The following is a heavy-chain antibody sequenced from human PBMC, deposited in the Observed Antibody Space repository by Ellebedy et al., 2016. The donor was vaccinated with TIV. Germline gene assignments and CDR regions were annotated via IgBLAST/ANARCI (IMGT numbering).Heavy chain of an antibody. D-gene: IGHD2-21*02. CDR1: GASMSGSGVTY. Sequence: MPSETLSLTCTVSGASMSGSGVTYWSWIRQRPGKGLEWIGEINHSGRTNYNLSLKSRSTISVDTSKNQFSLKLSSVTAADTAVYYCARGGAVVVATADNWFDPWGQGTLVTVSS. V-gene: IGHV4-34*01. CDR3: ARGGAVVVATADNWFDP. J-gene: IGHJ5*02. CDR2: INHSGRT.